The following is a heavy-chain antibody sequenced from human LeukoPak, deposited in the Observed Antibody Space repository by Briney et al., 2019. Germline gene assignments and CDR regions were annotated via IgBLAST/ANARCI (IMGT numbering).Heavy chain of an antibody. V-gene: IGHV4-31*03. Sequence: SQTLSLTCTVSGGSIRSGSFYWTWIRQHPGKGLEWIGYIYHSGSTTYNPSLKSRVTISIDTSKDQFSLHLTSVTAADTAVYYCASLILIAAGSDFWGQGNLVTVSS. D-gene: IGHD6-13*01. CDR1: GGSIRSGSFY. CDR3: ASLILIAAGSDF. CDR2: IYHSGST. J-gene: IGHJ4*02.